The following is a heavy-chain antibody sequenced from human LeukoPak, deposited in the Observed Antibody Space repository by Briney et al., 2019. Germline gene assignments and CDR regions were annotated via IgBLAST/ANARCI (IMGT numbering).Heavy chain of an antibody. CDR1: GGSISSSSYY. V-gene: IGHV4-39*01. CDR2: IYYSGST. J-gene: IGHJ6*02. D-gene: IGHD3-10*01. CDR3: ASWFGEHYYYGMDV. Sequence: SETLSLTCTVSGGSISSSSYYWGWIRQPPGKGLEWIGSIYYSGSTYYNPSLKSRVTVPVDTSKNQFSLKLSSVTAADMAVYYCASWFGEHYYYGMDVWGQGTTVTVSS.